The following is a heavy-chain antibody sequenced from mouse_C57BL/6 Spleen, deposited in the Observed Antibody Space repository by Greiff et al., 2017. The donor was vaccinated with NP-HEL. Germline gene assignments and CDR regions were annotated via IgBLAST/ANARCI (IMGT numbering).Heavy chain of an antibody. CDR2: FYPGSGSI. CDR3: ARHEEAPYSNYEGYAMDY. CDR1: GYTFTEYT. J-gene: IGHJ4*01. Sequence: QVQLQQSGAELVKPGASVKLSCKASGYTFTEYTIHWVKQRSGQGLEWIGWFYPGSGSIKYNEKFKDKATLTADKSSSTVYMELSRLTSEDSAVYFCARHEEAPYSNYEGYAMDYWGQGTSVTVSS. D-gene: IGHD2-5*01. V-gene: IGHV1-62-2*01.